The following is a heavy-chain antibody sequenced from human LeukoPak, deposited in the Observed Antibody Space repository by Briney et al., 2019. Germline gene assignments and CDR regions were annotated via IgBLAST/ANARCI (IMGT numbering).Heavy chain of an antibody. V-gene: IGHV3-48*02. CDR2: ISSTSSTI. J-gene: IGHJ3*02. Sequence: GGSLRLSCAASGFTFSTYTMNWVRQAPGKGLEWISYISSTSSTIYYADSVKGRFTISRDNAKNSLYLQMNSLRDEDKAVYYCARDTHYDFWSASDAFDIWGQGTMVTVSS. D-gene: IGHD3-3*01. CDR1: GFTFSTYT. CDR3: ARDTHYDFWSASDAFDI.